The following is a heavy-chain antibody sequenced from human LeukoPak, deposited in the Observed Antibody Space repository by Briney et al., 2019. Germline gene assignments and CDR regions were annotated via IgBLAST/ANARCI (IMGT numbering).Heavy chain of an antibody. D-gene: IGHD3-10*01. CDR3: ARTLPLVPEGGYGSRAFDI. J-gene: IGHJ3*02. CDR2: INPNSGGT. V-gene: IGHV1-2*02. CDR1: GYIFTGYY. Sequence: ASVKVSCKASGYIFTGYYMHWVRQAPGQGLEWMGWINPNSGGTNYAQKFQGRVTMTRDTSISTAYMELSRLRSDDTAVYYCARTLPLVPEGGYGSRAFDIWGQGTMVTVSS.